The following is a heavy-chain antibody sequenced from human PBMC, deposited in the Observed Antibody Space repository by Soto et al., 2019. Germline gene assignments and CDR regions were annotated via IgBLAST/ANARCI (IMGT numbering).Heavy chain of an antibody. CDR2: INHSGST. V-gene: IGHV4-34*01. CDR3: ARYDFWSGCAF. J-gene: IGHJ4*02. Sequence: QVQLQQWGAGLLKPSETLSLTCAVYGGSFSGYYWSWIRQPPGKGLEWIGEINHSGSTNYNPSLKSRVTISVHTSKNQFSLKLSSVTAADTAVYYCARYDFWSGCAFWGQGTLVTVSS. CDR1: GGSFSGYY. D-gene: IGHD3-3*01.